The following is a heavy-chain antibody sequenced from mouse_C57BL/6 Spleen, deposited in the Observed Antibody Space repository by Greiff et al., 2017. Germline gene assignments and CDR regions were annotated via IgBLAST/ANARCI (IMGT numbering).Heavy chain of an antibody. D-gene: IGHD4-1*01. CDR1: GFTFTAYY. J-gene: IGHJ4*01. V-gene: IGHV7-3*01. CDR2: IKNKANGYTT. Sequence: EVKLVESGGGLVQPGGSLSLSCAASGFTFTAYYMSWVRQPPGKALEWLGFIKNKANGYTTEYSASVKGRFTISRDNSQSILYLQRNALRAEDSATYYCARYTGKGYAMDYWGQGTSVTVSS. CDR3: ARYTGKGYAMDY.